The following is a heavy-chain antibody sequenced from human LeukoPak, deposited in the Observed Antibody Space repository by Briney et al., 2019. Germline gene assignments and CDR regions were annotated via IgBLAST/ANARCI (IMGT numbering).Heavy chain of an antibody. CDR2: INPNSGGT. D-gene: IGHD6-19*01. CDR3: AREQQWLVPTTGGDNWFDP. V-gene: IGHV1-2*02. J-gene: IGHJ5*02. CDR1: GYTFTGYY. Sequence: ASVKVSCKASGYTFTGYYMHWLRQAPGQGLEWMGWINPNSGGTNYAQKFQGRVTMTRDTSISTAYMELSRLRSDDTAVYYCAREQQWLVPTTGGDNWFDPWGQGTLVTVSS.